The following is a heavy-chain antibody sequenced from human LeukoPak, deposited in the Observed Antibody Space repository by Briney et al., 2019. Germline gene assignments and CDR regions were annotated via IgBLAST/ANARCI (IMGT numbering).Heavy chain of an antibody. CDR3: AREGTLPNYFDY. CDR2: IYPGDSDT. CDR1: GYNFTSYW. D-gene: IGHD3-10*01. Sequence: GESLKISCKGSGYNFTSYWIGWVRQMPGKGLECMEVIYPGDSDTRYSPSFQGQVTISADKSISTAYLQWSSLKASDTAVYYCAREGTLPNYFDYWGQGTLVTVSS. J-gene: IGHJ4*02. V-gene: IGHV5-51*01.